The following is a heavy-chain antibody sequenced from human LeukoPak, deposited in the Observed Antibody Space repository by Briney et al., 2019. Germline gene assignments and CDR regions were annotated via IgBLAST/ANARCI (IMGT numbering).Heavy chain of an antibody. CDR3: ARDRAPWTQYYYYYYGMDV. Sequence: GRSLRLSCAASGFTFSSYAMHWVRQAPGKGLEWVAVISYDGSNKYYADSVKGRFTISRDNSKNTPYLQMNSLRAEDTAVYYCARDRAPWTQYYYYYYGMDVWGKGTTVTVSS. D-gene: IGHD3-10*01. J-gene: IGHJ6*04. CDR1: GFTFSSYA. V-gene: IGHV3-30-3*01. CDR2: ISYDGSNK.